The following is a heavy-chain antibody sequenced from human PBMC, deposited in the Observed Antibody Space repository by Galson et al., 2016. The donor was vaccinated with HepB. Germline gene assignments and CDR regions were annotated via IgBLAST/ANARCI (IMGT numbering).Heavy chain of an antibody. CDR3: TTRWFDP. Sequence: SLRLSCAASGFTFSNAWMSWVRQAPGKGLEWVCLIISKTDGGKTDYAAPVKGRFTIARDDAKNTLYLQMNSLKTEDTAVYYCTTRWFDPWGQGTLVTVSS. V-gene: IGHV3-15*01. CDR2: IISKTDGGKT. J-gene: IGHJ5*02. CDR1: GFTFSNAW.